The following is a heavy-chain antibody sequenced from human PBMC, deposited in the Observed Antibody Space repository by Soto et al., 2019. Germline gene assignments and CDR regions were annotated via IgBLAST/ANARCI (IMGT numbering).Heavy chain of an antibody. CDR2: INPNSGDT. V-gene: IGHV1-2*02. CDR3: ARNTPSSPSYYYGLDV. CDR1: GYTFTGYY. D-gene: IGHD6-13*01. Sequence: ASVKVSCKAFGYTFTGYYMHWVRQAPGQGLEWMGWINPNSGDTNFAQKFQGRVTMTRDTSISTAYMELSRLRSDDMAVFYCARNTPSSPSYYYGLDVWGQGTTVTVSS. J-gene: IGHJ6*02.